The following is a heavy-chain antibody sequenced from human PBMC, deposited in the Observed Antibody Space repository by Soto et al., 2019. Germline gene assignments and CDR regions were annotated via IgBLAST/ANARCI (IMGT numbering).Heavy chain of an antibody. CDR3: ATGAVRVFYASLGIDP. J-gene: IGHJ5*02. D-gene: IGHD3-10*01. V-gene: IGHV1-69*01. CDR2: IIPIFGTT. Sequence: QVQLVQSGAEVKKPASSVKVSCKSSGGTFSTYGFVWVRQATGQGLEWMAGIIPIFGTTNYAQKFPDRVTLTTVASPSIVYVELTGLESEGTAVFYCATGAVRVFYASLGIDPSGHGTLVNVSS. CDR1: GGTFSTYG.